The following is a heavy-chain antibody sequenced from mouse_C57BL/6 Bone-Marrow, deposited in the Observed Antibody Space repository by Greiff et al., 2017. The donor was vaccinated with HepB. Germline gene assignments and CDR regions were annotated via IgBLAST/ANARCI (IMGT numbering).Heavy chain of an antibody. Sequence: QVQLQQSGAELVKPGASVKLSCKASGYTFTEYTIHWVKQRSGQGLEWIGWFYPGSGSIKYNEKFKDKATLTADKSSSTVYMELSKLTSEDSAVYFCARHEDRYDGYLAWFAYWGQGTLVTVSA. D-gene: IGHD2-3*01. J-gene: IGHJ3*01. CDR2: FYPGSGSI. CDR3: ARHEDRYDGYLAWFAY. CDR1: GYTFTEYT. V-gene: IGHV1-62-2*01.